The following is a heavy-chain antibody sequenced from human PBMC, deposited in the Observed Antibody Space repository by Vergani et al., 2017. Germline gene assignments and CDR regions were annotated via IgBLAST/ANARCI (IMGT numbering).Heavy chain of an antibody. V-gene: IGHV1-2*06. CDR2: IDPNSVDT. J-gene: IGHJ6*02. CDR1: GFTFTSYH. CDR3: ARDPDIVVVPAATYYYYYYGMDV. D-gene: IGHD2-2*01. Sequence: QVQLVQSGAEVKKPGASVRVSCKASGFTFTSYHIHWVRQAPGQGLDWLGRIDPNSVDTRYSQRFQDRVTITRDTSINTAYMELRSLRSDDTAVYYCARDPDIVVVPAATYYYYYYGMDVWGQGTTVTVSS.